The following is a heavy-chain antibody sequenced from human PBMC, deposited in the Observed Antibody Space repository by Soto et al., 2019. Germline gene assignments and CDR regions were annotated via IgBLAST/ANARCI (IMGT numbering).Heavy chain of an antibody. D-gene: IGHD3-10*01. J-gene: IGHJ5*02. CDR2: INPNSGGT. Sequence: SSVKACCEASGYTFTGSYMHWVRQAPGQGLEWMGWINPNSGGTNYAQKFQGRVTMTRDTSISTAYMELSRLRSDDTAVYYCAIESCRIFTMVTTRPLDPCGQRTSVTVSS. CDR3: AIESCRIFTMVTTRPLDP. V-gene: IGHV1-2*02. CDR1: GYTFTGSY.